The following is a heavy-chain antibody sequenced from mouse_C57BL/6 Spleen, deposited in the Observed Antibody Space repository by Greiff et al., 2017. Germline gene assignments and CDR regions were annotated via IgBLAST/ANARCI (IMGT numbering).Heavy chain of an antibody. J-gene: IGHJ4*01. V-gene: IGHV5-6*01. CDR2: ISSGGSYT. Sequence: EVNVVESGGDLVKPGGSLKLSCAASGFTFSSYGMSWVRQTPDKRLEWVATISSGGSYTYYPDSVKGRFTISRDNAKNTLYLQMSSLKSEDTAMYYCARDGYAMDYWGQGTSVTVSS. CDR3: ARDGYAMDY. CDR1: GFTFSSYG.